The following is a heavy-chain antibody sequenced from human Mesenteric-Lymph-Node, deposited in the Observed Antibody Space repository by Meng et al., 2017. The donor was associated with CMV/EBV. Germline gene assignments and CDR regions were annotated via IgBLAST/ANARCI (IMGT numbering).Heavy chain of an antibody. J-gene: IGHJ6*02. CDR1: GGSFSGYF. D-gene: IGHD2-2*01. V-gene: IGHV4-34*01. Sequence: SETLSLTCAVYGGSFSGYFWSWIRQPPGKGLEWIGEINHSGSTNYNPSLKSRVTISLDTSKNQFSLKLSSVTAADTAIYYCARTPIVVVPVATDSHYNGMDVWGQGSTVTVSS. CDR3: ARTPIVVVPVATDSHYNGMDV. CDR2: INHSGST.